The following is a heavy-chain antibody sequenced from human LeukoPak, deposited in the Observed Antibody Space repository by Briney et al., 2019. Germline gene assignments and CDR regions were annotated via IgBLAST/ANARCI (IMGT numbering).Heavy chain of an antibody. CDR3: TRTRSSLYCSGGSCYYYYYMDV. CDR2: IYYSGST. J-gene: IGHJ6*03. CDR1: GGSISSYY. V-gene: IGHV4-59*01. Sequence: SETLSLTCTVSGGSISSYYWSWIRQPPGKGLEWIGYIYYSGSTNYNPSLKSRVTISVDTSKNQSSLKLSSVTAADTAVYYCTRTRSSLYCSGGSCYYYYYMDVWGKGTTVTISS. D-gene: IGHD2-15*01.